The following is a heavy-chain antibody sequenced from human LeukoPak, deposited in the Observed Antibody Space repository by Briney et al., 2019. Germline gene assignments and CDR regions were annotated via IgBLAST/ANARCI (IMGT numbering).Heavy chain of an antibody. CDR2: ISWNSGSI. Sequence: PGRSLRLSCAASGFTFDDYAMHWVRQAPGKGLEWVSGISWNSGSIGYADSVKGRFTISRDNAKNSLYLQMNSLRAEDWALYYCASGFLGGSRGGAILTGLGYWGHGTRVP. V-gene: IGHV3-9*01. CDR1: GFTFDDYA. J-gene: IGHJ4*01. D-gene: IGHD3-3*01. CDR3: ASGFLGGSRGGAILTGLGY.